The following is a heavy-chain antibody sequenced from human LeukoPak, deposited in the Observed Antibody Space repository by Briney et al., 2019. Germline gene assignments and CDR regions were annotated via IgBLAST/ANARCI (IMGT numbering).Heavy chain of an antibody. Sequence: HPGGSLRLSCAASGFTFSSYAMSWVRQAPGKGLEWVSAISGSGGSTYYADSVKGRFTISRDNSKNTLYLQMNSLRAEDTAVYYCAKTGPWPDGRGHYYYYYYMDVWGKGTTVTVSS. CDR3: AKTGPWPDGRGHYYYYYYMDV. J-gene: IGHJ6*03. CDR1: GFTFSSYA. D-gene: IGHD1-14*01. CDR2: ISGSGGST. V-gene: IGHV3-23*01.